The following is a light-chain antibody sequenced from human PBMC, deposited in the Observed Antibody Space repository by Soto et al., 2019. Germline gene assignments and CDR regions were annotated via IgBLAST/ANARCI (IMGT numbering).Light chain of an antibody. CDR2: EVS. CDR1: SSDVGGYNF. CDR3: YSYRGYYTRV. Sequence: QSVLTQPASVSGSPGQSITISCTGTSSDVGGYNFVSWYQQHPGRAPKLLIYEVSRQPSGVSNRFSGSKSGDTASLTISGLQAEDEADYYCYSYRGYYTRVFGTGTRSPS. J-gene: IGLJ1*01. V-gene: IGLV2-14*01.